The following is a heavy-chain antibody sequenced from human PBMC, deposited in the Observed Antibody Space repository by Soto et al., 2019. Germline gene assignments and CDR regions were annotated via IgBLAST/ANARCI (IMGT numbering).Heavy chain of an antibody. CDR3: ARGHSYYDFWSGYYFFEH. D-gene: IGHD3-3*01. Sequence: GASVKVSCKAXRVTFSSYAISLLRHSPGQWLEWMGGIIPIFGTANYAQKFQGRVTITADESTSTAYMELSSLRSEDTAVYYCARGHSYYDFWSGYYFFEHWGQGTLVTVSS. J-gene: IGHJ4*02. CDR2: IIPIFGTA. CDR1: RVTFSSYA. V-gene: IGHV1-69*13.